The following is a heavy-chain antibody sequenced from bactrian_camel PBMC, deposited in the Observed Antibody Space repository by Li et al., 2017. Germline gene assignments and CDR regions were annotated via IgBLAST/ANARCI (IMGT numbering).Heavy chain of an antibody. D-gene: IGHD5*01. J-gene: IGHJ4*01. V-gene: IGHV3S55*01. CDR3: AARRRGCSLTSARVDY. Sequence: VQLVESGGGSVQSGGSLRLSCAASGLTIGSQCMGWFRQAPGQEREGVVSISSGGSTYSADFVRGRFTISQDHAKNTVYLQMNRLKPEDTGVYYCAARRRGCSLTSARVDYWGQGTQVTVS. CDR2: ISSGGST. CDR1: GLTIGSQC.